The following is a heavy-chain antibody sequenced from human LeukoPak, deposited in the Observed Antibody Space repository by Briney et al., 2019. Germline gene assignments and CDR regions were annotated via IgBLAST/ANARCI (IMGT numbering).Heavy chain of an antibody. V-gene: IGHV1-46*01. Sequence: ASVKVSCKASGYTFTSYYMHWVRQAPGQGLEWMGMINPSGGAPNCAQKFQDRVTMTKDTSTSTVYMEVSSLRSEDTAVYYCARKVYASNDYYYEYYLDYWGQGTLVTVSS. CDR1: GYTFTSYY. D-gene: IGHD3-22*01. CDR3: ARKVYASNDYYYEYYLDY. CDR2: INPSGGAP. J-gene: IGHJ4*02.